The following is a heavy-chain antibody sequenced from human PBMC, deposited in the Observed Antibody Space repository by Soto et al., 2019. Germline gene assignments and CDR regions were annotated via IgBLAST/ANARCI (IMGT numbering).Heavy chain of an antibody. D-gene: IGHD1-26*01. CDR1: GGSISSGDYY. V-gene: IGHV4-30-4*01. J-gene: IGHJ4*02. CDR3: ARDARGRVFDY. Sequence: QVQLQESGPGLVKPSQTLSLTCTVSGGSISSGDYYWSWIRQPPGKGLEWIGYIYYSGSTYYNPSLKSRVTRSVDPSKNQFSRKLSSVPAADTAVYYCARDARGRVFDYWGQGTLVTVSS. CDR2: IYYSGST.